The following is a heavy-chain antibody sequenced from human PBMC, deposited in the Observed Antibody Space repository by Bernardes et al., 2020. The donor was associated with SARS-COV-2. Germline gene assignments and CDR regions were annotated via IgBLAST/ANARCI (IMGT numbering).Heavy chain of an antibody. V-gene: IGHV3-66*02. J-gene: IGHJ4*02. D-gene: IGHD3-16*01. CDR1: GFTVIRTY. Sequence: GSLRLSCAASGFTVIRTYMVWVRQAPWKGLEWVSVLYRGGSTYYGDSVKGRFSISRDNSKNTLFLQMNSLRVEDTAVYYCASRMATSWGFDYWGQGTLGTVSS. CDR2: LYRGGST. CDR3: ASRMATSWGFDY.